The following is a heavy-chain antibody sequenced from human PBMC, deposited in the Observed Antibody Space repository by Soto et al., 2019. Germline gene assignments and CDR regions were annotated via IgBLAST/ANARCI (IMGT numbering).Heavy chain of an antibody. CDR2: IYSGGST. Sequence: EVQLVESGGGLVQPGGSLRLSCAASGFTVSSNYMSWVRQAPGKGLEWVSVIYSGGSTYYADSVKGRFTISRDNSKNTLYLEMNSLRAEDTAVYYCARVAPIGDYGDYFDYWGQGTLVTVSS. D-gene: IGHD4-17*01. J-gene: IGHJ4*02. CDR1: GFTVSSNY. V-gene: IGHV3-66*01. CDR3: ARVAPIGDYGDYFDY.